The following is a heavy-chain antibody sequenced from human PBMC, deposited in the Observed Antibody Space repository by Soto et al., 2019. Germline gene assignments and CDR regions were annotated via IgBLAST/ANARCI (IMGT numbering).Heavy chain of an antibody. CDR1: GFTFSSYW. V-gene: IGHV3-74*02. Sequence: EVQLVESGGGLVQSGGSLRLSCAASGFTFSSYWMHWVRQAPGKGLVWVSRIKGDGISTNYADSVKGRFTISRDNAKDTVFLQINGLSAADTDVYYSAKGAIGNYYNDFWGQGTLVTVSS. D-gene: IGHD3-10*01. J-gene: IGHJ4*02. CDR3: AKGAIGNYYNDF. CDR2: IKGDGIST.